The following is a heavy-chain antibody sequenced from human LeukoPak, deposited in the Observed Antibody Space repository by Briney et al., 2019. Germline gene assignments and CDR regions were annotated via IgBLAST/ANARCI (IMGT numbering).Heavy chain of an antibody. CDR3: AREGSPVFSRAFDI. CDR2: IYYSGST. CDR1: VRSISSSSYY. D-gene: IGHD6-13*01. V-gene: IGHV4-39*07. J-gene: IGHJ3*02. Sequence: SETLSLTCTVSVRSISSSSYYWGWIRQPPGKGLEWIGSIYYSGSTYYNPSLKSRVTISVDTSKNQFSLKLSSVTAADTAVYYCAREGSPVFSRAFDIWGQGTMVTVSS.